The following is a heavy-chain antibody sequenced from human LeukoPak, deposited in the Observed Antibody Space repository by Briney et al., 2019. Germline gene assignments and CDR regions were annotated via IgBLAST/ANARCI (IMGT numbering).Heavy chain of an antibody. CDR2: IYYSGST. CDR3: ARHWARAAGNWSDP. CDR1: GGSISSYY. J-gene: IGHJ5*02. D-gene: IGHD3-10*01. Sequence: PSETLSLTCTVSGGSISSYYWSWIRQPPGKGLEWIGYIYYSGSTNYNPSLKSRVTISVDTSKNQFSLKLSSATAADTAVYYCARHWARAAGNWSDPWGQGTLVTVSS. V-gene: IGHV4-59*08.